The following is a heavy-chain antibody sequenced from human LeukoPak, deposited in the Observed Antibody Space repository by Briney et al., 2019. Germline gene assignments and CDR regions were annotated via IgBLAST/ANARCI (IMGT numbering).Heavy chain of an antibody. J-gene: IGHJ4*02. CDR2: IGTAGNT. CDR3: ARGGYSSLGY. D-gene: IGHD5-18*01. V-gene: IGHV3-13*01. CDR1: GFTFSSHD. Sequence: PGGSLRLSCAASGFTFSSHDMHWVRQPTGKGLEWVSVIGTAGNTYYTDSVKGRFTISRDNAKNSLYLQMNSLRAEDTAVYYCARGGYSSLGYWGQGTLVIVSS.